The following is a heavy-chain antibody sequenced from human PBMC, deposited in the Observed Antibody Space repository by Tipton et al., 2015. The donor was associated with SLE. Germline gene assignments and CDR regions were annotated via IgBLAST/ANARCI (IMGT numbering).Heavy chain of an antibody. CDR3: ATEGGNWFDP. J-gene: IGHJ5*02. D-gene: IGHD2-15*01. CDR1: GGSITSDDW. Sequence: SLRLSCAVSGGSITSDDWLNWVRQAPGKGLEWIAEISPTGSTNSNPSLKSRVSTSVDKSKNQFYLYLSSVTAADTAVYYCATEGGNWFDPWGQGILVTVSS. CDR2: ISPTGST. V-gene: IGHV4-4*02.